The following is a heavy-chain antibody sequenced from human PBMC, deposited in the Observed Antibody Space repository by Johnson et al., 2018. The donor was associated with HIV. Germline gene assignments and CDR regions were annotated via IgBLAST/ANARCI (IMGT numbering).Heavy chain of an antibody. CDR2: IKSKTDGGTT. CDR3: ATGFGPAFEM. D-gene: IGHD3-16*01. J-gene: IGHJ3*02. CDR1: GFTFSNAW. Sequence: VQLVESGGGLVKPGGSLRLSCAASGFTFSNAWMNWVRQAPGKGLEWIGRIKSKTDGGTTDHAAPVKGRFSISRDDSKNTLYLQMNSLKTEDTAVYYCATGFGPAFEMWGQGTMVTVSS. V-gene: IGHV3-15*01.